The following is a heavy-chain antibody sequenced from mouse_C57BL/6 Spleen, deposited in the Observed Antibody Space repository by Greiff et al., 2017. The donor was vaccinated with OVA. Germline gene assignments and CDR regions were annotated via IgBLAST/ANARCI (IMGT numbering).Heavy chain of an antibody. Sequence: VQLKESGPELVKPGASVKISCKASGYSFTDYNMNWVKQSTGKSLEWIGVINPNYGTTSYNQKFKGKATLTVDQSSSTAYMQLNSLTSEDSAVYYCARWDGNLYYFDYWGQGTTLTVSS. CDR2: INPNYGTT. CDR3: ARWDGNLYYFDY. V-gene: IGHV1-39*01. CDR1: GYSFTDYN. D-gene: IGHD2-1*01. J-gene: IGHJ2*01.